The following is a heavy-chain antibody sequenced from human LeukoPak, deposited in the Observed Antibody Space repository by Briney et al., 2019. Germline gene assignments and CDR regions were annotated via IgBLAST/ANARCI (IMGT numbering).Heavy chain of an antibody. CDR1: GGSISSYS. Sequence: SETLSLTCTVSGGSISSYSWSWIRQPPGKGLEWIGNIDYSGSITSNPSLKSRVTISVDTSKNQFSLKLSSVTAADTAVYYCARPGRGPFDYWGQGTLVTVSS. CDR2: IDYSGSI. V-gene: IGHV4-59*12. CDR3: ARPGRGPFDY. D-gene: IGHD3-10*01. J-gene: IGHJ4*02.